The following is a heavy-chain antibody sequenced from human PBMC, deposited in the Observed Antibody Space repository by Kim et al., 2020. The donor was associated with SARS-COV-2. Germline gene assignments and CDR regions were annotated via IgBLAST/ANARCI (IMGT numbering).Heavy chain of an antibody. D-gene: IGHD3-22*01. J-gene: IGHJ4*02. CDR3: ASGYYYDSSGYSFDY. Sequence: PSLKSRVTISVDTSKNQFSLKLSSVTAADTAVYYCASGYYYDSSGYSFDYWGQGTLVTVSS. V-gene: IGHV4-39*07.